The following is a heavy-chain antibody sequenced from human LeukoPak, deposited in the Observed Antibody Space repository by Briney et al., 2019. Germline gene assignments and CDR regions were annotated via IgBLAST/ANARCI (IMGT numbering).Heavy chain of an antibody. V-gene: IGHV1-8*02. Sequence: ASVKVSCKASGYTFSDYNMHWVRQAPGQGPEWMGWMNPNSGNTGYAQKFQGRVTMTRNTSISTAYMELSSLRSEDTAVYYCARGALTPKRGYSSSWYGYWGQGTLVTVSS. D-gene: IGHD6-13*01. CDR1: GYTFSDYN. CDR3: ARGALTPKRGYSSSWYGY. J-gene: IGHJ4*02. CDR2: MNPNSGNT.